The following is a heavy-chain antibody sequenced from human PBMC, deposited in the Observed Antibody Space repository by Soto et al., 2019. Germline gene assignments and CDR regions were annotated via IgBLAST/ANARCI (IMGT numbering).Heavy chain of an antibody. J-gene: IGHJ4*02. V-gene: IGHV3-23*01. Sequence: GGSLRLSCAASGFTFSSYAMSWVRQAPGKGLEWVSAISGSGGSTYYADSVKGRFTISRDNSKNTLYLQMNSLRAEDTAVYYCAKGENVVVAAAVEYWGQGALVTVSS. CDR1: GFTFSSYA. CDR2: ISGSGGST. CDR3: AKGENVVVAAAVEY. D-gene: IGHD2-15*01.